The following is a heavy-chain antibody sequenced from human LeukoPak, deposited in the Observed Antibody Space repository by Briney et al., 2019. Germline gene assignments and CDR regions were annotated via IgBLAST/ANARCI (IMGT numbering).Heavy chain of an antibody. CDR2: ISWNSGSI. Sequence: GRSLRLSCAASGFTFDDYAMHWVRQAPGKGLEWGSGISWNSGSIRYADSVKCRFTISRDNAKTSLYLQMNSLRAEDTALYYCAKDTCSGGSCYLDYWGQGTLVTVSS. J-gene: IGHJ4*02. CDR1: GFTFDDYA. D-gene: IGHD2-15*01. CDR3: AKDTCSGGSCYLDY. V-gene: IGHV3-9*01.